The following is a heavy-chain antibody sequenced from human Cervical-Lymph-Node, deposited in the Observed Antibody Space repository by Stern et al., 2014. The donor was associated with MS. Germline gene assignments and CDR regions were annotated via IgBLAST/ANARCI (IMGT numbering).Heavy chain of an antibody. V-gene: IGHV3-13*01. CDR1: GFTFSIYD. D-gene: IGHD1-1*01. Sequence: EVQLVESGGALVQPGGSLRLSCAASGFTFSIYDMHWVRQATGKGPEWVSAIGTAGDTFYAGSVKGRFTISRENAKNSLYLQMNSLRAGDTAVYYCARGRGSWNDYWGQGTLVTVSS. CDR2: IGTAGDT. J-gene: IGHJ4*02. CDR3: ARGRGSWNDY.